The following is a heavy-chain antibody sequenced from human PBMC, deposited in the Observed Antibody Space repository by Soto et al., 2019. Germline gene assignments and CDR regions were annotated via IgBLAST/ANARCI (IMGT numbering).Heavy chain of an antibody. Sequence: QVLLVESGGGVVQPGRSLRLSCAASGFTFSSYGMHWVRQAPGKGLEWVAVTTYDGSNKYYADSVKGRFTISTDNSKDTLYPQMDSLRAEQPALHYCANGYRTLPIRLGQLSLDTDYWGQGNRVTVSS. D-gene: IGHD3-16*02. CDR1: GFTFSSYG. V-gene: IGHV3-30*18. CDR2: TTYDGSNK. CDR3: ANGYRTLPIRLGQLSLDTDY. J-gene: IGHJ4*02.